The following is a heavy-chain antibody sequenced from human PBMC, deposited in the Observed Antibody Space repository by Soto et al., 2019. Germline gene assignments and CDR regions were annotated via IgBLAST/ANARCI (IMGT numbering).Heavy chain of an antibody. J-gene: IGHJ3*02. Sequence: GGSLRLSCAASGFTFSSYWMHWVRQAPGKGLVWVSRINSDGSATTYADSVKGRFTISRDNAKNTLYLQMTSLRAEDTAVYYCARDNWNYLNAFDIWGQGTMVTVSS. CDR2: INSDGSAT. V-gene: IGHV3-74*01. CDR3: ARDNWNYLNAFDI. CDR1: GFTFSSYW. D-gene: IGHD1-7*01.